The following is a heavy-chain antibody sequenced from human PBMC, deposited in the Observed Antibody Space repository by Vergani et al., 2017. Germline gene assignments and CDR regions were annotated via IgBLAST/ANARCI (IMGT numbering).Heavy chain of an antibody. CDR1: GGTFSSYA. D-gene: IGHD3-3*01. Sequence: VSCKASGGTFSSYAISWVRQAPGQGLEWMGGIIPILGTANYAQKFQGRVTITADESTSTAYMELSSLRSEDTAVYYCASRDITIFGVVIIRGYYYYGMDVWGQGTTVTVSS. J-gene: IGHJ6*02. V-gene: IGHV1-69*01. CDR3: ASRDITIFGVVIIRGYYYYGMDV. CDR2: IIPILGTA.